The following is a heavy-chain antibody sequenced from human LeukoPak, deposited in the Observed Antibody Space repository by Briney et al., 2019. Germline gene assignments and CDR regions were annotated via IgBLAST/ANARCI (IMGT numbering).Heavy chain of an antibody. J-gene: IGHJ4*02. D-gene: IGHD6-19*01. Sequence: GGSLRLSCAASGSTFSSYGMHWVRQAPGKGLEWVAVIWYDGSNKYYADSVKGRFTISRDNSKDTLYLQMNSLRAEDTAVYYCARDWDSSGWYTGNGYWGQGTLVTVSS. CDR3: ARDWDSSGWYTGNGY. CDR2: IWYDGSNK. V-gene: IGHV3-33*01. CDR1: GSTFSSYG.